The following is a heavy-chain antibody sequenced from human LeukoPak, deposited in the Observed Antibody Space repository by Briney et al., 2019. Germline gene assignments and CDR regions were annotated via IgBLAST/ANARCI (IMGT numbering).Heavy chain of an antibody. CDR1: GYTFTSYG. J-gene: IGHJ4*02. CDR3: ARGGGYYDILTGSRPPLDY. V-gene: IGHV1-69*06. D-gene: IGHD3-9*01. Sequence: ASVKVSCKASGYTFTSYGLTWVRQAPGQGLEWMGGIIPIFGTANYAQKFQGRVTITADKSTSTAYMELSSLRSEDTAVYYCARGGGYYDILTGSRPPLDYWGQGTLVTVSS. CDR2: IIPIFGTA.